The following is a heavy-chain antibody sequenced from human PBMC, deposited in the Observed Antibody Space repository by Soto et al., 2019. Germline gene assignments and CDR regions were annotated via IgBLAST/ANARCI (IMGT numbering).Heavy chain of an antibody. D-gene: IGHD2-2*01. Sequence: ASVKVSCKASGYTFTSYGISWVRQASGQGLEWMGWISAYNGNTNYAQKLQGRVTMTTDTSTSTAYMELRSLRSDDTAVYYCAVVVVPARWFDPWGQGTLVTVSS. CDR3: AVVVVPARWFDP. V-gene: IGHV1-18*01. CDR2: ISAYNGNT. J-gene: IGHJ5*02. CDR1: GYTFTSYG.